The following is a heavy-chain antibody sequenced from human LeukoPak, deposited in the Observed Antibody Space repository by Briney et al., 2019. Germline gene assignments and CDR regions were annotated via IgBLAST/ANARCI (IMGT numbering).Heavy chain of an antibody. V-gene: IGHV4-4*07. Sequence: PSETLSLTCSVSGGSINSYYWSWIRQPAGKGLEWIGRIYTSGSTNYNPSLKSRVTISVDTSKNQFSLKLSSVTAADTAVYYCARTAVIYNWFDPWGQGTLVTVSS. CDR3: ARTAVIYNWFDP. CDR2: IYTSGST. D-gene: IGHD2-21*01. CDR1: GGSINSYY. J-gene: IGHJ5*02.